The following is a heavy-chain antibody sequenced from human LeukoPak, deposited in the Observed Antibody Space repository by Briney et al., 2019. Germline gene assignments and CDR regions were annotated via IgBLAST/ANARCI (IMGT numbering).Heavy chain of an antibody. CDR1: GFTFSNYA. CDR3: AKGSGSGWYGWFAP. D-gene: IGHD6-19*01. J-gene: IGHJ5*02. V-gene: IGHV3-23*01. Sequence: GESLRLSCAASGFTFSNYAMYWVRQAAGKGLEWVSSIDASGGATYYADSVKGRFTTSRDNSKNTFYLQMNSLRAEDTAVYSCAKGSGSGWYGWFAPWGQGTRVTVSS. CDR2: IDASGGAT.